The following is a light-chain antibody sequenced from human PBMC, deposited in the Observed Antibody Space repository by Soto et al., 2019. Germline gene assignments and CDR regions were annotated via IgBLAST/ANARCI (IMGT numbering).Light chain of an antibody. CDR1: QIISSY. V-gene: IGKV1-39*02. CDR2: AAS. J-gene: IGKJ5*01. Sequence: DIQISHSPSSLSASLGYIFTITFRSSQIISSYLNWYQQKPGKAPKLLIYAASSLQSGVPSRFSGSGSGTEFTLTISSLQSEDFAGYYCQRYHHWPPITFGQGTRLEIK. CDR3: QRYHHWPPIT.